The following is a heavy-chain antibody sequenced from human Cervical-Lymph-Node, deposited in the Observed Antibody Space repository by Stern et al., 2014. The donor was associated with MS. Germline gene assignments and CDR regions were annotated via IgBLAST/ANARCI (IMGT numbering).Heavy chain of an antibody. CDR3: ATLYDSSGNYGMEV. CDR2: VNANGGSA. J-gene: IGHJ6*02. Sequence: QVQLMQSGAQVKKPGASVKVSCKGSGYTFIRYYIQWVRQAPGQGLEWMGIVNANGGSARYAQKFQGRVTMASDTSTSTVSMELSSLRSEDTAVYYCATLYDSSGNYGMEVWGQGTTVSVSS. CDR1: GYTFIRYY. V-gene: IGHV1-46*01. D-gene: IGHD5/OR15-5a*01.